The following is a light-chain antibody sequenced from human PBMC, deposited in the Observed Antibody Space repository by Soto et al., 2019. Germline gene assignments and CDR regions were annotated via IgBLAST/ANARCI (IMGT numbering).Light chain of an antibody. V-gene: IGKV3-20*01. J-gene: IGKJ4*01. Sequence: EIVLTQSPGTLSLSPGERATLSCRASQSVISSYLAWYQQKPGQAPRLLIYGASGRATGIPDRFSGSGSGTDFTLTISRLEPEDFAVYYCQQYDTSPLTFGGGTRVDIK. CDR1: QSVISSY. CDR2: GAS. CDR3: QQYDTSPLT.